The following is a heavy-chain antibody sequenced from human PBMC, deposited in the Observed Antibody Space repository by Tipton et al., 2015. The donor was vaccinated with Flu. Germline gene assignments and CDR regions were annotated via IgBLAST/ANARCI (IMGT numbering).Heavy chain of an antibody. CDR3: ARDDSGFNDY. CDR2: IYTSGST. V-gene: IGHV4-61*02. D-gene: IGHD3-22*01. Sequence: TLSLTCTVSGGSISSGSYYWSWIRQPAGKGLEWIGRIYTSGSTNYNPSLKSRVTISVDTSKNQFSLKLSSVTAADTAVYYCARDDSGFNDYWGPGTLVTVSS. J-gene: IGHJ4*02. CDR1: GGSISSGSYY.